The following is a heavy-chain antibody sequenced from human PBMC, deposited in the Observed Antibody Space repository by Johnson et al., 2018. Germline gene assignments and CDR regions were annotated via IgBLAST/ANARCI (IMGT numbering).Heavy chain of an antibody. CDR2: ISYDGSNK. J-gene: IGHJ3*02. V-gene: IGHV3-30-3*01. CDR3: ARDPDYYDSSGYQGAFDI. CDR1: GFTFSSYA. D-gene: IGHD3-22*01. Sequence: QVQLQESGGGVVQPGRSLRLSCAASGFTFSSYAMHWVRQAPVKGLEWVAVISYDGSNKYYADSVKGRFTISRDNSKNTLYLQMNSLRAEDTAVYYCARDPDYYDSSGYQGAFDIWGQGTMVTVSS.